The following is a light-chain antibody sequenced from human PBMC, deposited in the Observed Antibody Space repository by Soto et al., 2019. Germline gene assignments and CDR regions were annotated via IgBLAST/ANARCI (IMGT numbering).Light chain of an antibody. J-gene: IGKJ1*01. CDR2: GTS. V-gene: IGKV3-20*01. CDR1: QTISSNY. CDR3: QQYGSWT. Sequence: EIVLTQSPGTLSVSPGERATLSCRASQTISSNYLAWYQQKPGQAPSLLISGTSSRAPGIPDRFSGSGSGTDFTLTISRLEPEDSAIYYCQQYGSWTFGQGTKVEIK.